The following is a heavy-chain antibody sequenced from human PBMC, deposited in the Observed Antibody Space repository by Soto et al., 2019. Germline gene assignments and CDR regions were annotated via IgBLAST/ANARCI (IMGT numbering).Heavy chain of an antibody. CDR1: GYTFTNYA. CDR2: INAGNGNT. CDR3: ARSIVVVTALGY. Sequence: ASVKVSCKASGYTFTNYAMHWVRQAPGQRLEWMGWINAGNGNTKYSQKFQGRVTITRDTSASTAYMELSSLRSEDTAVYYCARSIVVVTALGYWGQGTLVTVS. D-gene: IGHD2-21*02. V-gene: IGHV1-3*01. J-gene: IGHJ4*02.